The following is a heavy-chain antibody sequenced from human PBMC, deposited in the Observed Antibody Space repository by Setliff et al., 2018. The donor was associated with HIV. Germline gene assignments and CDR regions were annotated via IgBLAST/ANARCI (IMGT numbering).Heavy chain of an antibody. J-gene: IGHJ4*02. Sequence: SSETLSLTCSVSAGSISAYYWSWVRQSPGRGLEWIGYVSNTGTTSYNPSLNSRVTMSLDTSRDQFYLDLSSLRAEDTAIYYCARGYYNSGNYFEYWGQGTLVTVSS. D-gene: IGHD3-10*01. CDR3: ARGYYNSGNYFEY. CDR1: AGSISAYY. CDR2: VSNTGTT. V-gene: IGHV4-59*01.